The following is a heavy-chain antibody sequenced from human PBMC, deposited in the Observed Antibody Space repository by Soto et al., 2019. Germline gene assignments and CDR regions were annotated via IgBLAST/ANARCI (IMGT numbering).Heavy chain of an antibody. Sequence: QVQLVQSGAEVKKPGSSVKVSCKTSGVSFNNNGIGWVRQAPGHGLEWMGGVSPPFRTSNYAQKFQGRISINADASTGTVEKERSSLSAEDPAQYYCATVLYYGSGSYSPYGMVVWGQGTTVTVSS. V-gene: IGHV1-69*01. J-gene: IGHJ6*02. CDR2: VSPPFRTS. CDR3: ATVLYYGSGSYSPYGMVV. CDR1: GVSFNNNG. D-gene: IGHD3-10*01.